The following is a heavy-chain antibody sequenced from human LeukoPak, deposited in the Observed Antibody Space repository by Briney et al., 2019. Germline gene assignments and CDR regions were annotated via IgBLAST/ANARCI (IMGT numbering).Heavy chain of an antibody. J-gene: IGHJ5*02. CDR3: ARVFNWFDP. V-gene: IGHV1-69*04. CDR2: IIPILGIA. Sequence: ASVKVSFKASGGTFSSYAISWVRQAPGQGLEWTGRIIPILGIANYAQKFQGRVTITADKSTSTAYMELSSLRSEDTAVYYCARVFNWFDPWGQGTLVTVSS. CDR1: GGTFSSYA.